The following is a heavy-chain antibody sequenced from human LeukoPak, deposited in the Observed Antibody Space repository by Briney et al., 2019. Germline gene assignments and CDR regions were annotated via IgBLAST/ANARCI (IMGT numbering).Heavy chain of an antibody. Sequence: PGGSLRLSCAASGFTYSSHAMSWARQAPGKGLEWVSVISGSGGNTYYADSVKGRVTISRDNSKDTLFLQMNSLGAEDTAVYYCAKVTSWSFTWGQGTLVTVSS. CDR2: ISGSGGNT. D-gene: IGHD2-2*01. CDR1: GFTYSSHA. CDR3: AKVTSWSFT. V-gene: IGHV3-23*01. J-gene: IGHJ5*02.